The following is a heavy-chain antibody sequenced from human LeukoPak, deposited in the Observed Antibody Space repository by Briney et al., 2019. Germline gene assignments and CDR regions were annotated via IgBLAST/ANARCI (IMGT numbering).Heavy chain of an antibody. D-gene: IGHD1-1*01. CDR2: ISYDGSNK. J-gene: IGHJ6*03. V-gene: IGHV3-30*18. CDR1: GFTFCIYG. Sequence: QPGGSLRLSCGASGFTFCIYGMLCVRQAPRKGLEWGTVISYDGSNKFYAAPVKGRFPISRDNSENTLYLQMNSLRAEDTAVYFCAKGASVLYYFLFMDVWGKGTTVTVSS. CDR3: AKGASVLYYFLFMDV.